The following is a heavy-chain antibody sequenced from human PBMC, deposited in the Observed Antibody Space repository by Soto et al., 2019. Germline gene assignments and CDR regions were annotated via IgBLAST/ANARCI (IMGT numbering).Heavy chain of an antibody. CDR2: IYYSGTT. D-gene: IGHD3-3*01. Sequence: QVQLQESGPGLVKPSQTLSLTCNVSGGSITSGGYYWSWIRKHPGKGMDWLGSIYYSGTTYSNPSLKSRVSISIDTSKKQFSLKLSSVSAADTAVYYCARGSVIFGVVLGAVNWFDPCGQGTLVTVSS. J-gene: IGHJ5*02. V-gene: IGHV4-31*03. CDR3: ARGSVIFGVVLGAVNWFDP. CDR1: GGSITSGGYY.